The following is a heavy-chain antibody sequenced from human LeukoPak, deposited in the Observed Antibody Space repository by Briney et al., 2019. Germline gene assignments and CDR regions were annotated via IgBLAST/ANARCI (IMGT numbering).Heavy chain of an antibody. V-gene: IGHV3-21*01. CDR2: ISSSSSYI. CDR3: ARTPVDDFWTPGRYYMDV. CDR1: GVFFFRTYD. D-gene: IGHD3-3*01. Sequence: GGSLRLSCAVSGVFFFRTYDLNWVRQAPGKGLEWVSSISSSSSYIYYADSVKGRFTISRDNAKNSLYLQMNSLRAEDTAVYYCARTPVDDFWTPGRYYMDVWGKGTTVTVSS. J-gene: IGHJ6*03.